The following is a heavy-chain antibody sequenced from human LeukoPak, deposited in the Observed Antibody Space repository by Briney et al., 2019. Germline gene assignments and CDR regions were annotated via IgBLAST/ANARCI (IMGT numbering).Heavy chain of an antibody. CDR3: ARGRRDGYNANFDY. J-gene: IGHJ4*02. D-gene: IGHD5-24*01. V-gene: IGHV4-59*01. CDR2: IYYSGST. Sequence: SETLSLTYTVSGGSISSNYWSWIRQPPGKGLEWIGYIYYSGSTSYNPSLKSRLTISVDTSKNQFSMRLSSVTAADTAVYYCARGRRDGYNANFDYWGQGTLVSVSS. CDR1: GGSISSNY.